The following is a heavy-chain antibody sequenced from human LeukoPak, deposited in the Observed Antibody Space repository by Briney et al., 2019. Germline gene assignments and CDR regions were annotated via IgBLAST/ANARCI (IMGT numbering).Heavy chain of an antibody. CDR2: ISSSSSTI. Sequence: SGGSLRLSCAASGFTFSNYWMSWVRQAPGKGLEWVSYISSSSSTIYYADSVKGRFTISRDNAKNSLYLQMNSLRAEDTAVYYCARHPIAAAGRWGQGTLVTVSS. CDR1: GFTFSNYW. CDR3: ARHPIAAAGR. D-gene: IGHD6-13*01. V-gene: IGHV3-48*01. J-gene: IGHJ4*02.